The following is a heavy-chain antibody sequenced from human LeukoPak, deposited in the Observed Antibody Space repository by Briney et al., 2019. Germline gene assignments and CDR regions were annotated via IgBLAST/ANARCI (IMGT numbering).Heavy chain of an antibody. CDR1: GGSFSGYY. D-gene: IGHD3-3*01. J-gene: IGHJ4*02. CDR3: ARGRYDFWSGGFAFDY. Sequence: SETLSLTCAVYGGSFSGYYWSWIRQPPGKGLEWIGEINHSGSTNYNPSLKSRVTTSVDTSKNQFSLKLSSVTAADTAVYYCARGRYDFWSGGFAFDYWGQGTLVTVSS. V-gene: IGHV4-34*01. CDR2: INHSGST.